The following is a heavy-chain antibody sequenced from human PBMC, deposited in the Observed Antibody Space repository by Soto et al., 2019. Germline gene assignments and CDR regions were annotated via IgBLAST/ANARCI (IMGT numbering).Heavy chain of an antibody. CDR3: ARILYSNTFYYYYMDV. Sequence: EVQLVESGGTLVQPGGSLRLSCAASGFTVTSNYMSWVRQAPGKGLEWVSIIYSGGSTYYADSVKGRFTISRHISRNTLYLQMNSLRTEDTAVYYCARILYSNTFYYYYMDVWGKGTTVTVSS. CDR1: GFTVTSNY. D-gene: IGHD6-13*01. V-gene: IGHV3-53*04. J-gene: IGHJ6*03. CDR2: IYSGGST.